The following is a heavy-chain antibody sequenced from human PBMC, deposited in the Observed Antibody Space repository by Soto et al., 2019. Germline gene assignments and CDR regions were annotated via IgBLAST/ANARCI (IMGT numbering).Heavy chain of an antibody. D-gene: IGHD2-15*01. J-gene: IGHJ4*02. V-gene: IGHV4-30-4*01. CDR1: GCSIRSGDYY. CDR2: IYYSGST. CDR3: ARARGARYFDY. Sequence: SETLSLTCTFSGCSIRSGDYYWSWIRQPPGKGLEWIGYIYYSGSTYYNPSLKSRVTISVDTSKNQFSLKLSSVTAADTAVYYCARARGARYFDYWGQGTLVTVSS.